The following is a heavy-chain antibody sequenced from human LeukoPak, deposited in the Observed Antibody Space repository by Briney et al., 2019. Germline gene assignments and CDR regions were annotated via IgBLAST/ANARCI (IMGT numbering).Heavy chain of an antibody. Sequence: SETLSLTCTVSGGSISSYYWSWIRQPAGKGLEWIGRIYTSGSTNYNPSLKSRVTMSVDTSKNQFSLKLSSVTAADTAVYYCARDGYGDSLMSYYFDYWGQGTLVTVSS. CDR2: IYTSGST. CDR3: ARDGYGDSLMSYYFDY. D-gene: IGHD4-17*01. V-gene: IGHV4-4*07. J-gene: IGHJ4*02. CDR1: GGSISSYY.